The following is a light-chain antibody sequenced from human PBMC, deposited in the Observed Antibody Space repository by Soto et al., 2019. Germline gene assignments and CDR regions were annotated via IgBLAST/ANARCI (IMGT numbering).Light chain of an antibody. CDR2: GTS. CDR1: QSVSSS. CDR3: QQYGNSPIT. Sequence: TVMTQSPATLSVSPGERATLSCRTSQSVSSSLAWYQQKPGQAPRLLIYGTSSRATGIPDRFSGSGSGTDFTLTISRLEPEDFAVYYCQQYGNSPITFGQGTRLEIK. V-gene: IGKV3-20*01. J-gene: IGKJ5*01.